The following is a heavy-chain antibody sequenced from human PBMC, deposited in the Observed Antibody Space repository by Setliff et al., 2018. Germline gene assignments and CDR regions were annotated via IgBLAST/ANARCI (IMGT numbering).Heavy chain of an antibody. CDR2: INPNSGGT. V-gene: IGHV1-2*06. Sequence: ASVKVSCKASGYTFTGYYMHWVRQAPGQGLEWMGRINPNSGGTNYAQKFQGRVTMTRDTSASTAYMELRSLRSDDTAVYYCARDHSYGYSLYYYYYYGMDVWGQGTTVTVSS. D-gene: IGHD5-18*01. CDR3: ARDHSYGYSLYYYYYYGMDV. J-gene: IGHJ6*02. CDR1: GYTFTGYY.